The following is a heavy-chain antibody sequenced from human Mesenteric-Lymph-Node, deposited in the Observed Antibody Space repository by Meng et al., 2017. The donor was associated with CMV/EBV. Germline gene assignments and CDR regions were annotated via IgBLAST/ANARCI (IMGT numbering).Heavy chain of an antibody. CDR1: GFTFSSYA. V-gene: IGHV3-30-3*01. D-gene: IGHD6-6*01. Sequence: GGSLRLSCAASGFTFSSYAMHWVRQAPGKGLEWVAVISYDGSNKYYADSVKGRFTISRDNAKNSLYLQMNSLRVEDTAIYYCARLYSSSSGKGMDVWGQGTTVTVSS. J-gene: IGHJ6*02. CDR2: ISYDGSNK. CDR3: ARLYSSSSGKGMDV.